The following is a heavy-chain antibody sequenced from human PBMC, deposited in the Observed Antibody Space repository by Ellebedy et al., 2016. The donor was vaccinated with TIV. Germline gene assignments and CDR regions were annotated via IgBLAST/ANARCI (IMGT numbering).Heavy chain of an antibody. D-gene: IGHD3-16*01. J-gene: IGHJ4*02. CDR2: ITGSGGST. Sequence: GGSLRLSXAASGFTFSSYALSWVRQAPGKGLEWVSAITGSGGSTYCADSVKGRFTISRDNSKNTLFLQMNSLRAEDTAVYYCAKALMSTLTDLDYWGQGTLVTVSS. CDR1: GFTFSSYA. CDR3: AKALMSTLTDLDY. V-gene: IGHV3-23*01.